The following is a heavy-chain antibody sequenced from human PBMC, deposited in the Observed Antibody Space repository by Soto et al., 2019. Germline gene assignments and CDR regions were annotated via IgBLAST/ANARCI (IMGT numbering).Heavy chain of an antibody. J-gene: IGHJ4*02. CDR1: GFTFSNYG. D-gene: IGHD2-2*01. Sequence: QVLLVESGGGVVQPGRSLRLSCAGSGFTFSNYGLHWVRQAPGKGLAWVSFTSFDGSHKYYADSVKGRFTISRDNSNNMLYQQMDRLRAEDTAVYYCAKDGAPRYCGRSTCRPSGAYWGQGTLVTVSS. V-gene: IGHV3-30*18. CDR3: AKDGAPRYCGRSTCRPSGAY. CDR2: TSFDGSHK.